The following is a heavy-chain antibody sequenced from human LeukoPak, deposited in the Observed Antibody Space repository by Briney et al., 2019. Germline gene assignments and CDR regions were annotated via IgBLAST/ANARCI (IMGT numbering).Heavy chain of an antibody. CDR2: ISVYNGNT. CDR1: GYTFTSYG. CDR3: AREVRDSSGYYSQGSDAFDI. V-gene: IGHV1-18*01. D-gene: IGHD3-22*01. Sequence: GASVQVSCKASGYTFTSYGISWVRQAPGKGLEWVGWISVYNGNTNYAQKLQGRVTKTTDTSTSTAYMELRSLRSDDTAVYYCAREVRDSSGYYSQGSDAFDIWGQGTMVTVSS. J-gene: IGHJ3*02.